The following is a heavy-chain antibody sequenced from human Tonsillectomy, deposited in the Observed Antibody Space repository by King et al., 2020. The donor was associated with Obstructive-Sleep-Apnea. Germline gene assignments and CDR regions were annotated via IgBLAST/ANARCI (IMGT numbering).Heavy chain of an antibody. J-gene: IGHJ4*02. CDR2: IYWDDDK. Sequence: ITLKESGPTLVKPTQTLTLTCTFSGFSLSTSGVGVGWIRQPPGKALEWLALIYWDDDKRYSPSLKSRLTITKDTSKNQVVLTMTNMDPVDTATYYCAHEWELRDFSVSASGGYYFDYWGQGTLVTVSS. D-gene: IGHD1-26*01. V-gene: IGHV2-5*02. CDR1: GFSLSTSGVG. CDR3: AHEWELRDFSVSASGGYYFDY.